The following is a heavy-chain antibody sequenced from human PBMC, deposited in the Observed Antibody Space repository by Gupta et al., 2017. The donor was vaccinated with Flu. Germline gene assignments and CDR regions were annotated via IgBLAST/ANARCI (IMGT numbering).Heavy chain of an antibody. Sequence: EVQLVESGGVLVQAGGSLRLSCAASGFSFSDPSMEWVRQAPGKGLEWVGRSRNRANGYITEYAASVTGRVTISRDDSKNSLYLQVNSVKTEDTAVYYCATHAGPKAAGCVFDYWGQGTLVTVSS. CDR2: SRNRANGYIT. D-gene: IGHD6-13*01. CDR3: ATHAGPKAAGCVFDY. V-gene: IGHV3-72*01. J-gene: IGHJ4*02. CDR1: GFSFSDPS.